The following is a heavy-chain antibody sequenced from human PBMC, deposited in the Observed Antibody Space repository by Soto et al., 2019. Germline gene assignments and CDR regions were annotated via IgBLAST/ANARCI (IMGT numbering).Heavy chain of an antibody. Sequence: SETLSLTCAVYGGSFSGYYWSWIRQPPGKGLEWIGEINHSGSTNYNPSLKSRVTISLDTSKNQFSLKLSSVTAADTAVYYCERGRMELLWLGESQRWFDPWGQGTLVTVSS. CDR2: INHSGST. J-gene: IGHJ5*02. V-gene: IGHV4-34*01. D-gene: IGHD3-10*01. CDR1: GGSFSGYY. CDR3: ERGRMELLWLGESQRWFDP.